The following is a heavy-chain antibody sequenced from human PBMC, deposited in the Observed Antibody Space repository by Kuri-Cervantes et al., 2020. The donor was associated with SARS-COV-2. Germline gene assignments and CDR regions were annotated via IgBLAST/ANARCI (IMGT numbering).Heavy chain of an antibody. J-gene: IGHJ4*02. Sequence: GGSLRLSCAASGFTFSSYWMSWVRQAPGKGLEWVANIKQDRSERYYVDSVKGRFTISRDNAKNSLYLQMNSLRAEDTAVYYCVRDGDHWNFDYWGQGTLVTVSS. CDR3: VRDGDHWNFDY. V-gene: IGHV3-7*03. D-gene: IGHD1-1*01. CDR1: GFTFSSYW. CDR2: IKQDRSER.